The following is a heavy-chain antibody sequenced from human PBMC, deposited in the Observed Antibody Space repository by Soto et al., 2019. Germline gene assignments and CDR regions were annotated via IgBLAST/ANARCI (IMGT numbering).Heavy chain of an antibody. CDR2: ISGHSGST. V-gene: IGHV3-9*01. CDR1: GFPFSTFA. D-gene: IGHD2-15*01. J-gene: IGHJ5*02. CDR3: AKDYCSGGSCYGANWFDP. Sequence: GGSLRLSCVASGFPFSTFAMIWVRQAPGAGLEWISGISGHSGSTGYADSVKGRFSISRDNAKNSLYLQMNSLRAEDTALYYCAKDYCSGGSCYGANWFDPWGQGTLVTVSS.